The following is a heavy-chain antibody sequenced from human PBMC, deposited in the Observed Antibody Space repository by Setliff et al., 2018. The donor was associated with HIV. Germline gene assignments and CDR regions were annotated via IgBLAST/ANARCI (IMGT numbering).Heavy chain of an antibody. D-gene: IGHD6-6*01. J-gene: IGHJ4*02. CDR1: GYTFTSYG. V-gene: IGHV1-18*01. CDR3: ARSRYSSSSGDY. CDR2: ISTYNGNT. Sequence: ASVKVSFKASGYTFTSYGISWVRQAPGQGLEWMGWISTYNGNTNYAPKLQGRVTMTTDTSTSTAYMELRSLTSDDTAVYYCARSRYSSSSGDYWGQGTLVTVSS.